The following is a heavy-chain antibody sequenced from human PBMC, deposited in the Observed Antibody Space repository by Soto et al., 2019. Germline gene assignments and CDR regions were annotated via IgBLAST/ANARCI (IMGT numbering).Heavy chain of an antibody. D-gene: IGHD5-18*01. CDR3: VKEGDKAAIFSYFDH. Sequence: EVQLVESGGALVQPGGSLRLSCAASGFTFDDYAMHWVRQAPGKGLEWVSVISWHSGNIAYADSVKGRFTISRDNAKNSLYLQMTSLRADDTAVYYCVKEGDKAAIFSYFDHWGQGTLVTVSS. CDR1: GFTFDDYA. J-gene: IGHJ4*02. CDR2: ISWHSGNI. V-gene: IGHV3-9*01.